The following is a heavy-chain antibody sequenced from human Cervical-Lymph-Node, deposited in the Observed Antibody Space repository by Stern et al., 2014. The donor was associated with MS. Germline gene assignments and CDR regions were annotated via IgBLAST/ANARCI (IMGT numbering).Heavy chain of an antibody. CDR3: ASAGYSSTWPDY. V-gene: IGHV3-21*01. Sequence: EVHLVESGGGLVKPGGSLRLTCAASGFTFSSDTMIWVRQAPGKGLERVSSISSSSRYIYYADSVKGRFTISRDNAKNSLYLQMNNLRAEDTAVYYCASAGYSSTWPDYWGQGTLVTVSS. CDR1: GFTFSSDT. J-gene: IGHJ4*02. CDR2: ISSSSRYI. D-gene: IGHD6-13*01.